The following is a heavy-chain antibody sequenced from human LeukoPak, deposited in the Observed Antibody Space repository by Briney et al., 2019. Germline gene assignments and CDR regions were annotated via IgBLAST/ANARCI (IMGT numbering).Heavy chain of an antibody. CDR1: GGSISSSSYY. CDR3: ARLVLYGSGSYEVFWFDP. CDR2: IYYSGST. J-gene: IGHJ5*02. Sequence: RSSETLSLTCTVSGGSISSSSYYWGWIRQPPGKGLEWIGSIYYSGSTYYNPSLKSRVTISVDTSKNQFSLKLSSVTAADTAVYYCARLVLYGSGSYEVFWFDPWGQGTLVTVSS. D-gene: IGHD3-10*01. V-gene: IGHV4-39*01.